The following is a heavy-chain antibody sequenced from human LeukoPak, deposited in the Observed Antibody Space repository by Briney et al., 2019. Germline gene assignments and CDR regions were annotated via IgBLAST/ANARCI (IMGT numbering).Heavy chain of an antibody. V-gene: IGHV3-15*01. CDR3: TTDDYYDSSGYYVFDY. D-gene: IGHD3-22*01. J-gene: IGHJ4*02. CDR1: GFTFSNAW. CDR2: IKSKTDGGTT. Sequence: GGSLRLSCAASGFTFSNAWMSWVRQAPGKGLEWVGRIKSKTDGGTTDYAAPVKGRFTISRDDSKNTLYLQMNSLKTEDTAVYYCTTDDYYDSSGYYVFDYWGQGTLVTVSS.